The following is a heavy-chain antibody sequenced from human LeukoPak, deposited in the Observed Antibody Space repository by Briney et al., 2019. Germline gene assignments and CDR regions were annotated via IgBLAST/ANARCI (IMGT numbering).Heavy chain of an antibody. J-gene: IGHJ6*02. CDR1: GFTFSSYW. D-gene: IGHD4-23*01. CDR2: INSDGRST. Sequence: PGRSLRLSCAASGFTFSSYWMHWVRQAPGKGLVWVSRINSDGRSTNYADSVKGRFTISRDNAKNTMYLQMNSLRAEDTAVYYCARAATVVTSRGYYGMDVWGQGTTVTVSS. V-gene: IGHV3-74*01. CDR3: ARAATVVTSRGYYGMDV.